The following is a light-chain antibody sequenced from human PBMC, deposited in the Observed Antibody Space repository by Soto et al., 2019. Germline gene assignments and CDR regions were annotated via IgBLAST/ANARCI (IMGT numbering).Light chain of an antibody. CDR1: QRVSSS. V-gene: IGKV3-15*01. Sequence: EILMTQSPGTLSLSPGERATLSCRASQRVSSSLAWYQQKPGQAPRLLVYDASTRATGVPARFSASGSGTEFTLTISSLQSEDSAVYYCQQYKNWLALTFGGGTKVDIK. CDR3: QQYKNWLALT. J-gene: IGKJ4*01. CDR2: DAS.